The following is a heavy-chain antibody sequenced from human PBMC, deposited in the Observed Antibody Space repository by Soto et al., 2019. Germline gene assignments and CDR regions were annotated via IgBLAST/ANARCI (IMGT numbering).Heavy chain of an antibody. Sequence: SETLSLTCTVSGDSISSYYWSWIRQPPGKGLEWIGYIYYSGSTNYNPSLKSRVTISIDTSKNQFSLKLSSVTAADTAMYYCARQIYTSGWFVSWYFDLWGRGTLVTVSS. J-gene: IGHJ2*01. CDR2: IYYSGST. CDR1: GDSISSYY. V-gene: IGHV4-59*08. CDR3: ARQIYTSGWFVSWYFDL. D-gene: IGHD6-19*01.